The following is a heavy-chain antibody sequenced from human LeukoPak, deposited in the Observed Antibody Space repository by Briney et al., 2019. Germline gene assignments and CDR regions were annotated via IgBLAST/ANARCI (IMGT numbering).Heavy chain of an antibody. V-gene: IGHV4-4*07. CDR1: GGSISGYY. CDR2: IYTSGSA. D-gene: IGHD6-13*01. CDR3: ARGGGYSSSLNAFDI. J-gene: IGHJ3*02. Sequence: PSETLSLTCTVSGGSISGYYWIWIRQPAGKGLEWIGRIYTSGSANYNPSLKSRVTLSEDTSKNQFSLRLSSVTAADTAVYYCARGGGYSSSLNAFDIWAPGTMVTVSS.